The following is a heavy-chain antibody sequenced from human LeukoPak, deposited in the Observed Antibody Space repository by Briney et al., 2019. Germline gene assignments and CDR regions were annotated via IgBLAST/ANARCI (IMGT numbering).Heavy chain of an antibody. V-gene: IGHV3-53*01. CDR1: GFTVSDNY. Sequence: GGSLRLSCAASGFTVSDNYMTWVRQAPGKGLEWVSSLYNTGATHYAESVKGRFTISRDNSKNTLFLQMNSLRAEDMAVYYCARIEWERLGRAFDIWGQGTMVTVSS. J-gene: IGHJ3*02. CDR3: ARIEWERLGRAFDI. D-gene: IGHD1-26*01. CDR2: LYNTGAT.